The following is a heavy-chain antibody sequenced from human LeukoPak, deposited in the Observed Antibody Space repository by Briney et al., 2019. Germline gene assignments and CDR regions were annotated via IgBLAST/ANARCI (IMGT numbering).Heavy chain of an antibody. CDR2: ISAYNGNT. CDR1: GYTFINYG. CDR3: ARDLDQYNGRFGGFGHDF. Sequence: ASVKVTCKASGYTFINYGINWVRQAPGQGLEWMGWISAYNGNTNYAQSLQGRVTMTTDTSTSTVYMEMRSLTSDDTAVYYCARDLDQYNGRFGGFGHDFWGQGTLVTVSS. V-gene: IGHV1-18*01. D-gene: IGHD3-10*01. J-gene: IGHJ4*02.